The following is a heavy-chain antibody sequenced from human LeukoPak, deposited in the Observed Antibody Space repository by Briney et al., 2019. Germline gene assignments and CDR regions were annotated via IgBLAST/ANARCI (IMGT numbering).Heavy chain of an antibody. J-gene: IGHJ3*02. D-gene: IGHD2-15*01. CDR2: IYYSGST. Sequence: SETLSLTCTVSGGSISSYYWSWIRQPPGKGLEWIGYIYYSGSTNYNPSLKSRVTISVDTSKNQFSLKLSPVTAADTAVYYCARLILGYCSGGSCFGAFDIWGQGTMVTVSS. CDR1: GGSISSYY. V-gene: IGHV4-59*01. CDR3: ARLILGYCSGGSCFGAFDI.